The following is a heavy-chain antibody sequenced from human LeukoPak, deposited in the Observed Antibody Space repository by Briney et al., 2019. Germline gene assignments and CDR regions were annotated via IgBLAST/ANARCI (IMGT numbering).Heavy chain of an antibody. CDR3: VKGGGNSGYFQH. Sequence: GGSLRLSCAPSGFTFDDYAMHWVRQAPGKGLEWVSGISWNSENIGYADSVKGRFTISRDNAKSSLYLQMNSLRAEDTAFYYCVKGGGNSGYFQHWGQGTLVTVSS. D-gene: IGHD4-23*01. V-gene: IGHV3-9*01. CDR1: GFTFDDYA. CDR2: ISWNSENI. J-gene: IGHJ1*01.